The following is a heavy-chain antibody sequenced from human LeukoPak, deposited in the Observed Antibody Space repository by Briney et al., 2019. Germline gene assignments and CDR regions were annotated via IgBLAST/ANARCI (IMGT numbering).Heavy chain of an antibody. D-gene: IGHD3-9*01. CDR1: GFTLSSYG. J-gene: IGHJ6*02. CDR2: IRYDGSNK. V-gene: IGHV3-30*02. CDR3: AKDRTVLRYFDWLFHYYGMDV. Sequence: PGGSLRLSCAASGFTLSSYGMHWVRQAPGKGLEWVAFIRYDGSNKYYADSVKGRFTISRDNSKNTLYLQMNSLRAEDTAVYYCAKDRTVLRYFDWLFHYYGMDVWGQGTTVTVSS.